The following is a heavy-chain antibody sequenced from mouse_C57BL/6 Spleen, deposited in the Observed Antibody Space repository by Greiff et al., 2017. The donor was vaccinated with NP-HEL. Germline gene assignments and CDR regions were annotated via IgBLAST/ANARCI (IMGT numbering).Heavy chain of an antibody. J-gene: IGHJ2*01. CDR3: ARGQLRLRGDY. D-gene: IGHD3-2*02. V-gene: IGHV1-55*01. CDR1: GYTFTSYW. CDR2: IYPGSGST. Sequence: VQLHQPGAELVKPGASVKMSCKASGYTFTSYWITWVKQRPGQGLEWIGDIYPGSGSTNYNEKFKSKATLTVDTSSSTAYMQLSSLTSEDSAVYYCARGQLRLRGDYWGQGTTLTVSS.